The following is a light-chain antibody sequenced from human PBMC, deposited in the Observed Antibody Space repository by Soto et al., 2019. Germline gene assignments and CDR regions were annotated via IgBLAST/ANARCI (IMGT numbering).Light chain of an antibody. V-gene: IGLV2-14*01. Sequence: QSALTQPASVSGSHGQSITISCTGTTSDIGRYNYVAWYQQHPGKAPKVMIYEVSNRPSWISNRFSGSKSGNTASMTISGLQAEDEAHYYCSSYTTSNTLVFGGGTKLTVL. CDR1: TSDIGRYNY. CDR2: EVS. J-gene: IGLJ2*01. CDR3: SSYTTSNTLV.